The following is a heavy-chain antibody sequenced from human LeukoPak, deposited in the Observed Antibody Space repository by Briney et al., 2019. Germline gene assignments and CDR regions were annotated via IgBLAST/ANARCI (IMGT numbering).Heavy chain of an antibody. D-gene: IGHD6-19*01. CDR2: ISGSGGST. Sequence: GGSLRLSCAASGFTFSGYVMSWVRQAPGKGLEWVSAISGSGGSTYYADSLKGRFTISRDNSKNTLYLQVNSLRAEDTAVYYCASTYSSGRYANDYWGQGTLVTVSS. CDR3: ASTYSSGRYANDY. J-gene: IGHJ4*02. V-gene: IGHV3-23*01. CDR1: GFTFSGYV.